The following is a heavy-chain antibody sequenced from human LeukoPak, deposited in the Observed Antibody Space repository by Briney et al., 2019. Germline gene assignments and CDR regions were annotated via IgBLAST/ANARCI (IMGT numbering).Heavy chain of an antibody. V-gene: IGHV3-21*01. CDR1: GFSFSTYG. D-gene: IGHD3-22*01. CDR3: ATTRETDYYDSSGYYSACDY. CDR2: ISSSSSYI. J-gene: IGHJ4*02. Sequence: PGRSLRLSCAASGFSFSTYGMEWVRQAPGKGLEWVSSISSSSSYIYYADSVKGRFTISRDNAKNSLYLQMNSLRAEDTAVYYCATTRETDYYDSSGYYSACDYWGQGTLVTVSS.